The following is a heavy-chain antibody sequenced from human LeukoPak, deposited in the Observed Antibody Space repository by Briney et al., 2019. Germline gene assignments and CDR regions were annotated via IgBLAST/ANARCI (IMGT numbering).Heavy chain of an antibody. J-gene: IGHJ4*02. CDR2: INHSGST. CDR3: ARGDILTGYYSPFDY. D-gene: IGHD3-9*01. V-gene: IGHV4-34*01. Sequence: SETLSLTCAVYGGSFSGYYWSWIRQPPGKGLQWIGAINHSGSTNYTPSLKSRVTISVDTSKNKFSLQLSSVTAADTAVYYCARGDILTGYYSPFDYWGQGTLVTVSS. CDR1: GGSFSGYY.